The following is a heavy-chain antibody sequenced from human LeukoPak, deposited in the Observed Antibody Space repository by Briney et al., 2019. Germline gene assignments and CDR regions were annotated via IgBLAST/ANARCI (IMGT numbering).Heavy chain of an antibody. CDR3: ARDSASSYYYDSSEGFDY. Sequence: PGGSLRLSCAASGFTFSIYWMSWVRQAPGKGLEWVANIKQDGSEKYYVDSVKGRFTISRDNAKNSLYLQMNSPRAEDTAVYYCARDSASSYYYDSSEGFDYWGQGTLVTVSS. V-gene: IGHV3-7*01. D-gene: IGHD3-22*01. CDR1: GFTFSIYW. CDR2: IKQDGSEK. J-gene: IGHJ4*02.